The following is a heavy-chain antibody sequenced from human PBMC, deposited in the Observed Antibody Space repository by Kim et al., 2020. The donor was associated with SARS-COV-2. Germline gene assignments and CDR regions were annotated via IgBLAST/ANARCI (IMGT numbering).Heavy chain of an antibody. J-gene: IGHJ3*02. D-gene: IGHD3-10*01. CDR2: NK. Sequence: NKYYADSVKGRFTISRDNSKNTLYLQMNSLRAEDTAVYYCARDTGGAFDIWGQGTMVTVSS. CDR3: ARDTGGAFDI. V-gene: IGHV3-33*01.